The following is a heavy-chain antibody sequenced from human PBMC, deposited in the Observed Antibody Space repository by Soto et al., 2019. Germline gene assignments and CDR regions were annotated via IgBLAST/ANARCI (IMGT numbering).Heavy chain of an antibody. D-gene: IGHD2-15*01. CDR2: IIPIFGTA. CDR1: GGTFSSYA. Sequence: SVKVSCKASGGTFSSYAISWVRQAPGQGLKWMGGIIPIFGTANYAQKFQGRVTITADKSTSTAYMELSSLRSEDTAVYYCARDQGYCSGGSCYFDYWGQGTLVTVSS. CDR3: ARDQGYCSGGSCYFDY. V-gene: IGHV1-69*06. J-gene: IGHJ4*02.